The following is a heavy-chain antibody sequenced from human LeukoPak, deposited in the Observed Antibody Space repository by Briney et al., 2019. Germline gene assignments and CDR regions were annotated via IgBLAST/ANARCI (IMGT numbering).Heavy chain of an antibody. Sequence: SETLSLTCTISGASMSNYYWSWIRQPPGRGLEWIGEINQSGSSDYNPSLKSRVTMSVDTSKNQFSLKLSSVTAADTAVYYCARGELLWFGEDWFQHWGQGTLVTVSS. CDR2: INQSGSS. CDR3: ARGELLWFGEDWFQH. V-gene: IGHV4-34*01. D-gene: IGHD3-10*01. J-gene: IGHJ1*01. CDR1: GASMSNYY.